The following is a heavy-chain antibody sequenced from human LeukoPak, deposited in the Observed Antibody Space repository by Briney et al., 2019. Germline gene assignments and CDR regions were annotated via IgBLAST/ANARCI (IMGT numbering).Heavy chain of an antibody. CDR1: GFTFSSYG. CDR2: TWYDGSNK. Sequence: GRSLRLSCAASGFTFSSYGMHWVRQARGKGLEWVAATWYDGSNKYYADSVKGRFTISRDNSKNTLYLQMNSLRAEDTAVYFCARGGHCSTTSCSNYDGMDVWGQGTTLTVSS. CDR3: ARGGHCSTTSCSNYDGMDV. J-gene: IGHJ6*02. D-gene: IGHD2-2*01. V-gene: IGHV3-33*01.